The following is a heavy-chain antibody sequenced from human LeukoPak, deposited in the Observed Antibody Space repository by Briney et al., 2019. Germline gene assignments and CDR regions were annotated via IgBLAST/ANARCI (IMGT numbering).Heavy chain of an antibody. CDR1: GFSFSRYA. D-gene: IGHD1-14*01. CDR2: ISYDGSNK. CDR3: ARHNRDVDY. Sequence: GGSLRLSCVDSGFSFSRYAMHWVRQAPGKGLEWVAVISYDGSNKYYADSVKGRFTISRDNSKSTLYLQMNSLRAEDTAVYYCARHNRDVDYWGQGTLVTVSS. V-gene: IGHV3-30-3*01. J-gene: IGHJ4*02.